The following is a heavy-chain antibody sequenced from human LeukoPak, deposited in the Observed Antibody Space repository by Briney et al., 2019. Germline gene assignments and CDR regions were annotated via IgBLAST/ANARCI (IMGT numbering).Heavy chain of an antibody. CDR2: IHPTGNT. Sequence: PSQTLSLTCTASGGSTNNESYYWSWIRQPAGKGLEWIGRIHPTGNTMCNPSLESRVTISIDTSKNQFSLKLSSVTAVDTAVYYCASHYSRSGIDAFDIWGQGTVVTVSS. V-gene: IGHV4-61*02. J-gene: IGHJ3*02. CDR1: GGSTNNESYY. D-gene: IGHD6-6*01. CDR3: ASHYSRSGIDAFDI.